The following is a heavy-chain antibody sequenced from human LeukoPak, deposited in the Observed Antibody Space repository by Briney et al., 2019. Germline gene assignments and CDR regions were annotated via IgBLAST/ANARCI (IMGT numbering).Heavy chain of an antibody. D-gene: IGHD5-12*01. Sequence: SSETLSLTCAVYGGSFSGYHWSWIRQPPGKGLEWLGEINHSGSTNYNPSPKSRVTILVDTSKNQFSLKLSSVTAADTVVYYCARGARTPSGYGSRTAGRANWFDPWGQGTLVTVSS. J-gene: IGHJ5*02. CDR2: INHSGST. CDR1: GGSFSGYH. V-gene: IGHV4-34*01. CDR3: ARGARTPSGYGSRTAGRANWFDP.